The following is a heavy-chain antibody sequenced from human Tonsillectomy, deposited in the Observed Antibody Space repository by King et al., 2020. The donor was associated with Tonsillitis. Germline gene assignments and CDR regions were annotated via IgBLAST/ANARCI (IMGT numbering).Heavy chain of an antibody. D-gene: IGHD4-17*01. CDR1: GFTFSSYA. V-gene: IGHV3-23*04. CDR3: ANGPYGDYVSAAFDI. J-gene: IGHJ3*02. CDR2: ISGSGGST. Sequence: VQLVESGGGLVQPGGSLRLSCAASGFTFSSYAMSWVRQATGKGLEWVSAISGSGGSTYYADPVKGRFTIYRDNSKNTLYLQMNSLRAEDTAVYYCANGPYGDYVSAAFDIWGQGTMVTVSS.